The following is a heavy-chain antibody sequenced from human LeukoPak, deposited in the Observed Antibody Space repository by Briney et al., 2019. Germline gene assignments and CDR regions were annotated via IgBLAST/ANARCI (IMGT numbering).Heavy chain of an antibody. CDR1: GGSFSGYY. V-gene: IGHV4-34*01. J-gene: IGHJ4*02. CDR2: INHSGST. D-gene: IGHD6-13*01. Sequence: PSETLSLTCAVYGGSFSGYYWSWIRQPPGKGLEWIGEINHSGSTNYNPSLKSRVTISVDTSKNQFSLKLSSVTAADTAVYYCAREGGRIAAAGKRYGAFDYWGQGTLVTVSS. CDR3: AREGGRIAAAGKRYGAFDY.